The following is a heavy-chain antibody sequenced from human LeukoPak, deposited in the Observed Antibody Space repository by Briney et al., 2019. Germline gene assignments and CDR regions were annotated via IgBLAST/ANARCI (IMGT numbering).Heavy chain of an antibody. CDR2: ISSSSFFI. J-gene: IGHJ3*02. CDR1: GFTFSTYT. V-gene: IGHV3-21*01. D-gene: IGHD1-26*01. Sequence: GGSLRLSCVATGFTFSTYTMNWVRQAPGKGLEWVSSISSSSFFISYADSVKGRFTISRDNAKNSLYLQMKSLRAEDTAVYYCARSGRGGAFDIWGHGTMVTVSS. CDR3: ARSGRGGAFDI.